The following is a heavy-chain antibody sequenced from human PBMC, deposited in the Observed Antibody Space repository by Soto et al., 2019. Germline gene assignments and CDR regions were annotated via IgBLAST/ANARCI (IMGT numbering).Heavy chain of an antibody. CDR1: GGTFSSYA. J-gene: IGHJ4*02. CDR2: IIPIFGTA. V-gene: IGHV1-69*01. Sequence: QVQLVQSGAEVKKPGSSVKVSCKASGGTFSSYAISWVRQAPGQGLEWMGGIIPIFGTANYAQKFQGRVTITADESTSTDYKELSSLRSEDTAVYYCARDRCSGGSCYEVYWGQGTLVTVSS. D-gene: IGHD2-15*01. CDR3: ARDRCSGGSCYEVY.